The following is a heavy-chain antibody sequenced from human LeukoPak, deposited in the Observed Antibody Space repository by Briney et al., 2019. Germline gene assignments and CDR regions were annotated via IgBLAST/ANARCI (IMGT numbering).Heavy chain of an antibody. CDR1: GFIFRDYA. CDR2: ITGSGDTT. CDR3: AKWGDYDILTGYYVSDF. D-gene: IGHD3-9*01. V-gene: IGHV3-23*01. Sequence: PGGSLRLSCAASGFIFRDYAMSWVRQAPGKGLEGVSAITGSGDTTYYADSVKGRFTISRYNSKNTLYVEMNTLRAEDTAVYYCAKWGDYDILTGYYVSDFWGQGTLVTVSS. J-gene: IGHJ4*02.